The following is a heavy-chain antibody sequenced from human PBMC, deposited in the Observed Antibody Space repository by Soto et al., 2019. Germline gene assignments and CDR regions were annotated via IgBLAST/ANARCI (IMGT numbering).Heavy chain of an antibody. CDR3: ARGADWFDP. J-gene: IGHJ5*02. CDR2: IYTGGST. Sequence: EVQLVESGGGLVQPGGSLRLSCAASGFTVSSNYMSWVRQAPGKGLEWVSVIYTGGSTYYADSVKGRFTISRDNSKNTLYLQMSSVRAEDTAVYFCARGADWFDPWGQGTLVTVSS. CDR1: GFTVSSNY. V-gene: IGHV3-66*01.